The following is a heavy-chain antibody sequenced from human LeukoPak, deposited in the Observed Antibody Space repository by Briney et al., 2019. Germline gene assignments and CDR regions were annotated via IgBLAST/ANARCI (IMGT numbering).Heavy chain of an antibody. V-gene: IGHV1-18*01. CDR1: GYTFTSYG. Sequence: XSVKVSFKASGYTFTSYGISWVRQAPGQGVEGMGWISAYNGNTNYAQKLQGRVTITTDTSTSTAYMELRSLRSDDTAVYYCARESCSTSCYGMDVWGQGTTVTVSS. J-gene: IGHJ6*02. CDR3: ARESCSTSCYGMDV. D-gene: IGHD2-2*01. CDR2: ISAYNGNT.